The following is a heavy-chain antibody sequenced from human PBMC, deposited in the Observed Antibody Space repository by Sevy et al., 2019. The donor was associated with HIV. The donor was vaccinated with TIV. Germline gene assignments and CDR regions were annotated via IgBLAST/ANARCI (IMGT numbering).Heavy chain of an antibody. J-gene: IGHJ5*02. D-gene: IGHD4-17*01. Sequence: GESLKISCAASGFIFSTFGMHWVRQAPGKGLEWVAVISYDGSNKYYADSVKGRFTISRDNSKNTLYLQMNSLRAEDTAVYYCARDQHDYGGNLRTGWFDPWGQGTLVTVSS. CDR1: GFIFSTFG. CDR2: ISYDGSNK. V-gene: IGHV3-30*19. CDR3: ARDQHDYGGNLRTGWFDP.